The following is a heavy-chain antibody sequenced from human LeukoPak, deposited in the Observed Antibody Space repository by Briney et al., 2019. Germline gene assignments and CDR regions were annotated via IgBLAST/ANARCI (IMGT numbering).Heavy chain of an antibody. CDR3: AKDQHYYDSSGYSNWFDP. V-gene: IGHV3-21*01. D-gene: IGHD3-22*01. CDR1: GFTFSSYS. Sequence: GGSLRLSCAASGFTFSSYSMNWVRQAPGKGLEWVSSISSSSSYIYYADSVKGRFTISRDNAKNSLYLQMNSLRAEDTAVYYWAKDQHYYDSSGYSNWFDPWGQGTLVTVSS. CDR2: ISSSSSYI. J-gene: IGHJ5*02.